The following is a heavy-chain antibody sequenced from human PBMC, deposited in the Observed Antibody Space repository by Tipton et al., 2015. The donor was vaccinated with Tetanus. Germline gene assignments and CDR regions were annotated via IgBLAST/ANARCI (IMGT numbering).Heavy chain of an antibody. CDR2: ILYGAST. CDR1: GGSVSSGSYY. J-gene: IGHJ5*02. Sequence: TLSLTCTVFGGSVSSGSYYWAWIRQPPGKGLEYIGYILYGASTHYNPSLKSRVTVSADPSQNQFSLKLSSVTAADTAVYYCARSADNWFDPWGQGILVTVSS. CDR3: ARSADNWFDP. V-gene: IGHV4-61*01.